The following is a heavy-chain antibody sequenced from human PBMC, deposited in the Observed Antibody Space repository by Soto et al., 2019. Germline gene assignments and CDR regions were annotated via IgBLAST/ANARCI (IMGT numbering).Heavy chain of an antibody. V-gene: IGHV3-53*04. CDR2: IYSGGTT. CDR1: GFTFSSYA. CDR3: ARGAGYSTGWYDY. Sequence: GGSLILSCAASGFTFSSYAMHWVRQAPGKGLEWVSVIYSGGTTYYADSVKGRFTISRHNSKNTLYLQMNSLRPEDTAVYYCARGAGYSTGWYDYWGQGTLVTVSS. J-gene: IGHJ4*02. D-gene: IGHD6-19*01.